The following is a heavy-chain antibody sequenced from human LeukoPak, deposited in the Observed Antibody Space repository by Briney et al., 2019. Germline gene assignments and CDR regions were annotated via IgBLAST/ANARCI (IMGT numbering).Heavy chain of an antibody. Sequence: PSETLSLTCTVSGGSISPYYWSWIRQPPGKGLEWIGYIFYSGSTYYNPSLQSRVTLSVDTSKKQFSLNLRSVTAADTAVYYCARGLGPSRGFEYWGQGTLVTVSS. CDR1: GGSISPYY. J-gene: IGHJ4*02. D-gene: IGHD3-10*01. V-gene: IGHV4-59*01. CDR3: ARGLGPSRGFEY. CDR2: IFYSGST.